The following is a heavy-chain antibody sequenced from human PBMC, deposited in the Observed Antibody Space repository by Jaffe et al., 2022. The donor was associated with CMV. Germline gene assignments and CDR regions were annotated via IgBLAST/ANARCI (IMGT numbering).Heavy chain of an antibody. CDR2: IKQDGSER. J-gene: IGHJ3*02. Sequence: EVQLVESGGGLVQPGGSLRLSCAASGFTFSSYWMSWVRQAPGKGLEWVANIKQDGSERYYVDSVKGRFTISRDNAKNSLNLQMNSLRAEDTAVYYCARERGLLWFGELFPAFDIWGQGTMVTVSS. CDR3: ARERGLLWFGELFPAFDI. V-gene: IGHV3-7*01. D-gene: IGHD3-10*01. CDR1: GFTFSSYW.